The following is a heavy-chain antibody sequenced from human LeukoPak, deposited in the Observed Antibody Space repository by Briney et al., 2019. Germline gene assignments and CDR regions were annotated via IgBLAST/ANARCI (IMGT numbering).Heavy chain of an antibody. CDR1: GFTVSSNY. J-gene: IGHJ4*02. V-gene: IGHV3-53*01. D-gene: IGHD1-7*01. Sequence: PGGSLRLSCAASGFTVSSNYMSWVRQAPGKGLEWVSVIYSGGSTYYADFVKGRCDISRDISKNTLYLQMNSLSAVDTAVYYCARGNWNYPFDYWGQGTLVTVSS. CDR2: IYSGGST. CDR3: ARGNWNYPFDY.